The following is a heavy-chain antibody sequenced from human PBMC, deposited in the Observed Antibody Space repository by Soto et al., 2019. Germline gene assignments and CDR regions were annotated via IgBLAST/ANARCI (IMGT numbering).Heavy chain of an antibody. CDR3: AREEVSRPNTYHGLDV. Sequence: GGSLRLSCAASGFTFNTYTMNWVTVSSGKGLEWVSSISSRSIYIYYADSATGRFTISRDDARNSLYLQMNSLRAEDTAVYYCAREEVSRPNTYHGLDVWGQGTTVTVSS. CDR2: ISSRSIYI. J-gene: IGHJ6*02. V-gene: IGHV3-21*01. CDR1: GFTFNTYT.